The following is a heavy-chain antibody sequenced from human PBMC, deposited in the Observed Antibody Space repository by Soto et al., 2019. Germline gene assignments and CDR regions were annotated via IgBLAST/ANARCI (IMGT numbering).Heavy chain of an antibody. CDR2: IDPSGTST. CDR1: GYSLTTYY. CDR3: ARDPGGYCDAGSCYYFDY. Sequence: QVHLVQSGAEVKKPGASVKVSCTASGYSLTTYYMHWVRQAPGEGLEWMGRIDPSGTSTTYALKFQGRVTMSRDTSTSTVYLEVTSLRSEDTAVYFCARDPGGYCDAGSCYYFDYWGQGTLVSVSS. V-gene: IGHV1-46*01. J-gene: IGHJ4*02. D-gene: IGHD2-15*01.